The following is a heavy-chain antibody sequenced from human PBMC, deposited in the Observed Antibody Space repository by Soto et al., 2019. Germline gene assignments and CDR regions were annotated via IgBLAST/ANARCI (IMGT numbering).Heavy chain of an antibody. D-gene: IGHD3-22*01. Sequence: EVQLVESGGGLVKPGGSLRLSCAAYGFTFNSAWMSWVRQAPGKGLEWVGRLKGKSVGGTTDYAAPVTGRFTISSDDSKNTLYLQMNSLKIEDTAVYYCTTEFGYSRGQNDNWGQGTLVTVSS. CDR1: GFTFNSAW. CDR3: TTEFGYSRGQNDN. CDR2: LKGKSVGGTT. V-gene: IGHV3-15*07. J-gene: IGHJ4*02.